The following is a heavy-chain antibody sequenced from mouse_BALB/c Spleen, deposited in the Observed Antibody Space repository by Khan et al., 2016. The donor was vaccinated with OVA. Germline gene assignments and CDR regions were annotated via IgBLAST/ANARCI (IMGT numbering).Heavy chain of an antibody. CDR2: IRYSGNT. D-gene: IGHD1-1*01. J-gene: IGHJ2*01. Sequence: EVQLQESGPGLVKPSQSLSLTCTVTGYSITSDYARNWIRQSPGNKLERMGFIRYSGNTNYNPSLKSRISITRDTSKNQFFLQLNSVTTEDTATYYGARVYGGDFDYWGQGTTLTVSS. CDR1: GYSITSDYA. V-gene: IGHV3-2*02. CDR3: ARVYGGDFDY.